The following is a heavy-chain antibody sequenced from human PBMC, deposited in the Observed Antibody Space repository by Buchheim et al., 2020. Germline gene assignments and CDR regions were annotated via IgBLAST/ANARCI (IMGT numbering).Heavy chain of an antibody. D-gene: IGHD5-12*01. CDR2: ISGSGGST. Sequence: EVQLLESGGGLVQPGGSLRLSCAASGFTFSSYAMSWVRQAPGKGLEWVSAISGSGGSTYYADSVKGRFTISRDNSKNKQYLQMNSLRAEDTAVYYCAGGYSGYDPLRLQFDYWGQGTL. CDR3: AGGYSGYDPLRLQFDY. J-gene: IGHJ4*02. V-gene: IGHV3-23*01. CDR1: GFTFSSYA.